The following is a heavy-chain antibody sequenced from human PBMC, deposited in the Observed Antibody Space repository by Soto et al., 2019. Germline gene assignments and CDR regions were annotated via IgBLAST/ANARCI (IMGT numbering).Heavy chain of an antibody. J-gene: IGHJ4*02. CDR3: ATTPGGAAY. CDR1: GFTFSNYG. D-gene: IGHD2-15*01. Sequence: GGSLRLSCAASGFTFSNYGMHWVRQAPGKGLEWVAVISYDGSNKYYADSVKGRFTISRDNSKSTLYLQMNSLTPEDTAVYYCATTPGGAAYWGQGTLVTVSS. CDR2: ISYDGSNK. V-gene: IGHV3-30*03.